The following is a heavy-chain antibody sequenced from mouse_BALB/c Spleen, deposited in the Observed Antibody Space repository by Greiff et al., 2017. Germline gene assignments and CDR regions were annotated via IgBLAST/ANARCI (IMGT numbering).Heavy chain of an antibody. V-gene: IGHV6-6*02. J-gene: IGHJ3*01. CDR3: TSFYYGNYGGWFAY. D-gene: IGHD2-1*01. CDR1: GFTFSNYW. Sequence: EVHLVESGGGLVQPGGSMKLSCVASGFTFSNYWMNWVRQSPEKGLEWVAEIRLKSNNYATHYAESVKGRFTISRDDSKSSVYLQMNNLRAEDTGIYYCTSFYYGNYGGWFAYWGQGTLVTVSA. CDR2: IRLKSNNYAT.